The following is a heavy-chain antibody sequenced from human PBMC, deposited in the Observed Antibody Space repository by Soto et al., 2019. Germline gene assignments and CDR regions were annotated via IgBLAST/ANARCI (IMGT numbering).Heavy chain of an antibody. CDR3: ARVDDSSGYYYFSA. Sequence: GGSLRLSCAASGFTFSSYAMHWVRQAPGKGLEWVAVISYDGSNKYYADSVKGRFTISRDNSKNTLYLQMNSLRAEDTAVYYCARVDDSSGYYYFSAWGQGTLVTVSS. J-gene: IGHJ5*02. CDR2: ISYDGSNK. D-gene: IGHD3-22*01. V-gene: IGHV3-30-3*01. CDR1: GFTFSSYA.